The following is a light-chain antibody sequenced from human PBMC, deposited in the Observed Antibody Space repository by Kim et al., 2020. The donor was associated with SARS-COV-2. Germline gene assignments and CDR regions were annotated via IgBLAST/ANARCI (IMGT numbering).Light chain of an antibody. J-gene: IGLJ2*01. CDR2: GKN. CDR1: SLRSYS. CDR3: NSRDSSGNHLV. V-gene: IGLV3-19*01. Sequence: ALGQPGRIRCQGDSLRSYSANGYQPKPGQAPVLVIFGKNNRPSGIPDRFSGSSSGNTASLTITGAQAEDEADYYCNSRDSSGNHLVFGGGTKVTVL.